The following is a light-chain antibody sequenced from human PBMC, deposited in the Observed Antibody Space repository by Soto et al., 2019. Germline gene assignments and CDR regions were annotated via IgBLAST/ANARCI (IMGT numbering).Light chain of an antibody. CDR1: SSDVGGYNF. CDR2: DVT. Sequence: QSALTQPPSASGSPGQAVTISCTGASSDVGGYNFVSWYQQHPGKAPKLMIYDVTKRPSGVPDRFSGSKSGNTASLTVSGLQADYEADYYCSSYAGSSVPVAFGGGTKVTVL. CDR3: SSYAGSSVPVA. V-gene: IGLV2-8*01. J-gene: IGLJ2*01.